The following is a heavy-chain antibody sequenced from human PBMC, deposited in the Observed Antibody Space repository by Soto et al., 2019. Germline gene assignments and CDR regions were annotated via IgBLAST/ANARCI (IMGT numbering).Heavy chain of an antibody. CDR1: GDSVASNTAA. Sequence: QTVALTWAISGDSVASNTAAWNWIRSSPSRGLEWLGRTYYRSNWRHDYAVSVKSRITVNPDTSKNQFSLQLNSVTPDDTAVYYCARGVAGSGFDLWGQGTLVTVYS. J-gene: IGHJ4*02. D-gene: IGHD6-19*01. CDR2: TYYRSNWRH. V-gene: IGHV6-1*01. CDR3: ARGVAGSGFDL.